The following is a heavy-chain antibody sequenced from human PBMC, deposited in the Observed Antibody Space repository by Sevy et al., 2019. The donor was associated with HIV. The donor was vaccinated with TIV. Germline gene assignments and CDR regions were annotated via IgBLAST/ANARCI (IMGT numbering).Heavy chain of an antibody. Sequence: SETLSLTCTVSGGSISSSSYYWGWIRQPPGKGLEGIGRIYYSGSTYYNPSLKSRVTISVDTSKNQFSLKLSSVTAADTAVYYCARLSGVEYYYYYMDVWGKGTTVTVSS. J-gene: IGHJ6*03. CDR3: ARLSGVEYYYYYMDV. CDR1: GGSISSSSYY. D-gene: IGHD3-3*01. V-gene: IGHV4-39*01. CDR2: IYYSGST.